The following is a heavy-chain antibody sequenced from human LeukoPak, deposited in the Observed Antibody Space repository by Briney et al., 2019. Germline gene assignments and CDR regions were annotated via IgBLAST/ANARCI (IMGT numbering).Heavy chain of an antibody. CDR3: ARGDMYFQDSTYRSFDH. Sequence: ASVKVSCKSFGYTFADYNMHWVRQVPDQRLEWMGWIDRKNGDTKYAQKFQGRVTVTRDTSKSTAYMVLRGLTSDDTAIYYCARGDMYFQDSTYRSFDHWGQGTLVTVSS. J-gene: IGHJ4*02. CDR1: GYTFADYN. CDR2: IDRKNGDT. D-gene: IGHD2/OR15-2a*01. V-gene: IGHV1-2*02.